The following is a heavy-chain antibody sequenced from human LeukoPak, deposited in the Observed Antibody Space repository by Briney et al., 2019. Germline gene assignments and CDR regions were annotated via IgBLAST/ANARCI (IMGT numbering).Heavy chain of an antibody. V-gene: IGHV2-5*01. Sequence: SGPTLVKPTQTLTLTCSFSAFAQSTSGAGLGWIREPPGKALEWLALAYWQDSKSYSPSLKCKLTISKDSSKNHVVLTITHMDPVDTATYYCAHKNADTTMVPHYWGQGTLVTVSS. D-gene: IGHD4/OR15-4a*01. CDR1: AFAQSTSGAG. CDR3: AHKNADTTMVPHY. CDR2: AYWQDSK. J-gene: IGHJ4*02.